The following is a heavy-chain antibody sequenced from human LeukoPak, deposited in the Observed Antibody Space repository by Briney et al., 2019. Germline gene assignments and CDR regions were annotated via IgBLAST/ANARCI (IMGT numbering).Heavy chain of an antibody. V-gene: IGHV4-59*01. CDR1: GGSISSYY. D-gene: IGHD3-16*02. CDR2: IYYSGST. J-gene: IGHJ4*02. CDR3: ARALYDYVWGSYRSSGFDY. Sequence: SKTLSLTCTVSGGSISSYYWSWIRQPPGKGLEWIGYIYYSGSTNYNPSLKSRVTISVDTSKNQFSLKLSSVTAADTAVYYCARALYDYVWGSYRSSGFDYWGQGTLVTVSS.